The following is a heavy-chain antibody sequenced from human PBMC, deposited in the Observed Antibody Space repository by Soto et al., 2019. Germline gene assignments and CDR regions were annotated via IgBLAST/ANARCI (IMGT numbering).Heavy chain of an antibody. D-gene: IGHD3-16*02. Sequence: EVQLVESGGGVVKPGGSLRLSCAASGFTFSSYSMNWVRQAPGKGLEWVSSISSSSSYIYYADSVKGRFTISRDNAKNSLYLQMNSLRAEDTAVYYCAKEAGELSTRSFDYRGQGTLVTVSS. CDR2: ISSSSSYI. J-gene: IGHJ4*02. V-gene: IGHV3-21*01. CDR3: AKEAGELSTRSFDY. CDR1: GFTFSSYS.